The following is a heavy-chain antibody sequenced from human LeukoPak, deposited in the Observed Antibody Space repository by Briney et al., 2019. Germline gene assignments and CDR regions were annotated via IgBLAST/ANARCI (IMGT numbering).Heavy chain of an antibody. Sequence: GGSLRLSCAASGFSFSSYWMSWVRQAPGKGLEWVANIKQDGSEKYYVDSVKGRFTISRDNARNSLFLQMNSLRAEDTAVYYCXRDIAVAGTLDYWGQGTLVTVSS. CDR3: XRDIAVAGTLDY. V-gene: IGHV3-7*01. CDR2: IKQDGSEK. J-gene: IGHJ4*02. D-gene: IGHD6-19*01. CDR1: GFSFSSYW.